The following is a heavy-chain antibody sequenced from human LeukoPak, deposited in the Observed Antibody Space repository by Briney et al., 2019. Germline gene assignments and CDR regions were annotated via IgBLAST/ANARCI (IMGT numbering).Heavy chain of an antibody. Sequence: PSQTLSLTCTVSGGSISSGSCYWSWIRQPAGKGLEWIGRIYTSGSTNYNPSLKSRVTISVDTSKNQFSLKLSSVTAADTAVYYCARDLWYCSGGSCYSRWFDPWGQGTLVTVSS. V-gene: IGHV4-61*02. CDR1: GGSISSGSCY. J-gene: IGHJ5*02. CDR3: ARDLWYCSGGSCYSRWFDP. D-gene: IGHD2-15*01. CDR2: IYTSGST.